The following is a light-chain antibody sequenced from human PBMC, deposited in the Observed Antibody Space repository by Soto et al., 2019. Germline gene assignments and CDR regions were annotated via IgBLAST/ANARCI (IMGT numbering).Light chain of an antibody. J-gene: IGKJ5*01. CDR1: QSINSN. Sequence: IVMTQSPATLSVSPGERATLSCRASQSINSNLAWYQQKPGQAPRLLMFRASIRATGIPARFTGSGSGTDFTLTISSLEPEDFAVYYCQQRTNWPPITFGQGTRLEI. V-gene: IGKV3-11*01. CDR2: RAS. CDR3: QQRTNWPPIT.